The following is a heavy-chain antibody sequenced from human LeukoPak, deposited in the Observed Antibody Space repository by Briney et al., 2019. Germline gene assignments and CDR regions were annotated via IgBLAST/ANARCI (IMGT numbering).Heavy chain of an antibody. Sequence: PGGSLRLSCSASGFTFSSYAMHWVRQAPGKGLEYVSAISSNGGSTYYTDSVKGRFTISRDNSKNTLYLQMSSLRAEDTAVYYCVKDRQFILTGFDYWGQGTLVTVSS. CDR2: ISSNGGST. D-gene: IGHD3-9*01. V-gene: IGHV3-64D*06. J-gene: IGHJ4*02. CDR3: VKDRQFILTGFDY. CDR1: GFTFSSYA.